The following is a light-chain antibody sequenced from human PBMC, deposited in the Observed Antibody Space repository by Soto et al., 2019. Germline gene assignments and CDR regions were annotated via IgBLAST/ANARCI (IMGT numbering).Light chain of an antibody. CDR1: QSIFYSSNNKNY. J-gene: IGKJ5*01. V-gene: IGKV1-39*01. CDR3: QQSYSTPFT. CDR2: AAS. Sequence: DILMTQSPDSLAVSLGERATINCKSSQSIFYSSNNKNYLTWYQQKPGKAPKLLIYAASSLQSGVPSRFSGSGSGTDFTLTISSLQPEDFATYYCQQSYSTPFTFGQGTRLEIK.